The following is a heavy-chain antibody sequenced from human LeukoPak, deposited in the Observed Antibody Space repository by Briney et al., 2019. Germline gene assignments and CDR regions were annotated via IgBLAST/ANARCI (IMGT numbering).Heavy chain of an antibody. CDR1: GFTFSSYG. J-gene: IGHJ4*02. V-gene: IGHV3-9*01. Sequence: GGSLRLSCAASGFTFSSYGMSWVRQASGKGLEWVSGISWNSGSIGYADSVKGRFTTSRDNAKNSLYLQMNSLRAEDTALYYCAKDLYSGSYSVFDYWGQGTLVTVSS. CDR2: ISWNSGSI. D-gene: IGHD1-26*01. CDR3: AKDLYSGSYSVFDY.